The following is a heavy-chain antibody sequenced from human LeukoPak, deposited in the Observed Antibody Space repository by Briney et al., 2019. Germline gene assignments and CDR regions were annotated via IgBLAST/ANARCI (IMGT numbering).Heavy chain of an antibody. V-gene: IGHV3-23*01. Sequence: GKSLRLSCAASGFTFSSYAMSWVRQAPGKGLEWVSGISASGGSTYYADSVKGRFTISRDNSKNTLYLQMNSLRAEDTAVYYCAERTGSYSGYWGQGTLVTVSS. J-gene: IGHJ4*02. CDR3: AERTGSYSGY. D-gene: IGHD1-26*01. CDR2: ISASGGST. CDR1: GFTFSSYA.